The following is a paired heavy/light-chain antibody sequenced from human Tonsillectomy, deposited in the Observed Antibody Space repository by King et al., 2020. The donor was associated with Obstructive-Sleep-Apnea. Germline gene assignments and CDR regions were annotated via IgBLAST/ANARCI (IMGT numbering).Heavy chain of an antibody. J-gene: IGHJ3*02. D-gene: IGHD3-22*01. Sequence: EVQLLESGGGLVQPGGSLRLSCAASGFTFSSYAMSWVRQAPGEGLEWVSTISGSGGKTYYADSVKGRFTISRDNSKNTLYLQMNSLRAEDTAVYYCAKDLNYYDSSGYYHDAFDIWGQGTMVTVSS. CDR3: AKDLNYYDSSGYYHDAFDI. CDR2: ISGSGGKT. V-gene: IGHV3-23*01. CDR1: GFTFSSYA.
Light chain of an antibody. Sequence: DIQMTQSPSSLSASVGDRVTITCRASQVISNYLAWYQQKPGKVPKLLIYAASTLQSGVPSRFSGSGSGTDFTLTISSLQPEDVATYYCQKYNSAPWTFGQGTKVEIK. CDR2: AAS. CDR3: QKYNSAPWT. CDR1: QVISNY. J-gene: IGKJ1*01. V-gene: IGKV1-27*01.